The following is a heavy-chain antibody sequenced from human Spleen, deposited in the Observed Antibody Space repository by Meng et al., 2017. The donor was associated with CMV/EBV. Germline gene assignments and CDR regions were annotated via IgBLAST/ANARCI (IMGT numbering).Heavy chain of an antibody. Sequence: GGSLRLSCAASGFTFDDYAMHWVRQAPGKGLEWVSGISWNSGSIGYADSVKGRFTISRDNSKNTLFLQMNSLRAEDTAVYYCVGGNYLDSFDIWGRGTLVTV. V-gene: IGHV3-9*01. CDR2: ISWNSGSI. D-gene: IGHD1-26*01. CDR1: GFTFDDYA. CDR3: VGGNYLDSFDI. J-gene: IGHJ3*02.